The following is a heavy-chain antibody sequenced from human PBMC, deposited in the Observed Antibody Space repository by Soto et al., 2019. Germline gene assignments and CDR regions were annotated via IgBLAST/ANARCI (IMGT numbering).Heavy chain of an antibody. Sequence: GASVKVSCKASGYTFTSYGISWVRQAPGQGLEWMGWISAYNGNTNYAQKFQGRVTMTRDTSISTAYMELSRLRSDDTAVYYCARGYCTNGVCYSFDYWGQGTLVTVSS. CDR1: GYTFTSYG. D-gene: IGHD2-8*01. J-gene: IGHJ4*02. V-gene: IGHV1-18*04. CDR3: ARGYCTNGVCYSFDY. CDR2: ISAYNGNT.